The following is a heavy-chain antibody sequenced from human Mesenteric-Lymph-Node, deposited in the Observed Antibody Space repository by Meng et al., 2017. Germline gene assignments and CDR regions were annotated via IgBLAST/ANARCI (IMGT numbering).Heavy chain of an antibody. CDR1: GGSFRCHNW. Sequence: QVPVQGPVPGLVRPSGNLALTLGVSGGSFRCHNWWGWVRQAPGKGLEWIGEVYHNGNANYNPSLKSRVTISVDKSKNKFSLKLSFVAAADTAIYYCARELDAVGVTAYDLWGQGTLVTVSS. D-gene: IGHD2-21*02. V-gene: IGHV4-4*02. CDR2: VYHNGNA. J-gene: IGHJ4*02. CDR3: ARELDAVGVTAYDL.